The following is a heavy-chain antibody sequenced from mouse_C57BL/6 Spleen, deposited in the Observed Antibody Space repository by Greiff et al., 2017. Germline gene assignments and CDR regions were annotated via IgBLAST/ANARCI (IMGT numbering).Heavy chain of an antibody. J-gene: IGHJ3*01. CDR2: ISYDGSN. D-gene: IGHD4-1*01. CDR1: GYSITSGYY. Sequence: VQLQQSGPGLVKPSQSLSLTCSVTGYSITSGYYWNWIRQFPGNKLEWMGYISYDGSNNYNPSLKNRISITRDTSKNQFFLKLNSVTTEDTATYYCAIYLGRGFAYWGQGTLVTVSA. CDR3: AIYLGRGFAY. V-gene: IGHV3-6*01.